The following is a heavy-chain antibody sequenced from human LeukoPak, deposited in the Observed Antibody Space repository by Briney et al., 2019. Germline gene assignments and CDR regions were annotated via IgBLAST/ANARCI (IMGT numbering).Heavy chain of an antibody. CDR2: IYYSGST. V-gene: IGHV4-61*01. CDR3: ARGPGIAVPRRGYFDY. D-gene: IGHD6-19*01. J-gene: IGHJ4*02. Sequence: PSETLSLTCTVSGGSVSSGSYYWSWIRQPPGKGLEWIGYIYYSGSTNYNPSLKSRVTISVDTSKNQFSLKLSSVTAADTAVYYCARGPGIAVPRRGYFDYWGQGTLVTVSS. CDR1: GGSVSSGSYY.